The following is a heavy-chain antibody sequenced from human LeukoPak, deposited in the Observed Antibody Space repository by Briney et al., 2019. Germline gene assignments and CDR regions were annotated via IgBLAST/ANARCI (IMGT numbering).Heavy chain of an antibody. CDR1: GGSISSYY. CDR3: ARDKRYSYGSNWFDP. CDR2: IYYSGST. D-gene: IGHD5-18*01. V-gene: IGHV4-59*12. J-gene: IGHJ5*02. Sequence: SETLSLTCTVSGGSISSYYWSWIRQPPGKGLEWIGYIYYSGSTNYNPSLKSRVTISVDTSKNQFSLKLSSVTAADTAVYYCARDKRYSYGSNWFDPWGQGTLVTVSS.